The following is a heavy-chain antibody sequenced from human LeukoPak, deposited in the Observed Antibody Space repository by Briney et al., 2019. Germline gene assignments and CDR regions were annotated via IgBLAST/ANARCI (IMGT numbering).Heavy chain of an antibody. J-gene: IGHJ4*02. Sequence: GGSLRLSCAASGFTFSDYYMSWIRQAPGKGLEWVSYISSSGSTIYYADSVKGRFTMSRDNSQNTLYLQMNSLRAEDTAVYYCAKQRSEVVVAATNYWGQGTLVTVSS. CDR2: ISSSGSTI. CDR1: GFTFSDYY. CDR3: AKQRSEVVVAATNY. V-gene: IGHV3-11*01. D-gene: IGHD2-15*01.